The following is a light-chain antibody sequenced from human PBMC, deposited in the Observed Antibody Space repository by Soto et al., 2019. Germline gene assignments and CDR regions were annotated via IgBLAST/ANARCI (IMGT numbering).Light chain of an antibody. CDR1: QSVSSN. Sequence: EIVMMQSPATLSVSPGERATLSCRASQSVSSNLSWYQQKPGQAPRLLIYGASIRATGIPARFSGSGSGTEFTLTISSLQSEDFAVYYCQQYNNWPSWTFGQGTKVEIK. CDR3: QQYNNWPSWT. V-gene: IGKV3D-15*01. CDR2: GAS. J-gene: IGKJ1*01.